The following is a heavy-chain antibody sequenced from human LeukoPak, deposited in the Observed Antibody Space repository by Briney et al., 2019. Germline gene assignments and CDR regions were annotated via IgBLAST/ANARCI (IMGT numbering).Heavy chain of an antibody. CDR1: GFTFSTYW. V-gene: IGHV3-74*01. D-gene: IGHD1-26*01. J-gene: IGHJ4*02. CDR3: ATISRSVSSHFDY. Sequence: GGSLRLSCAASGFTFSTYWMHWVRQAPGKELVWVSRINGDGSTTDYADSVKGRFTISRDNAKNTLYLQMNSLRAEDTSVYYCATISRSVSSHFDYWGQGTLVTASS. CDR2: INGDGSTT.